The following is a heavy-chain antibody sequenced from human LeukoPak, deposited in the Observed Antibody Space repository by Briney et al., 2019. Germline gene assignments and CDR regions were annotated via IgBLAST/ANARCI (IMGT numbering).Heavy chain of an antibody. CDR2: ISGSGNRT. CDR1: GFTFSSYA. D-gene: IGHD2-15*01. J-gene: IGHJ6*02. V-gene: IGHV3-23*01. CDR3: AKNLYCGGGSCYPSALGMDV. Sequence: PGGSLRLSCAASGFTFSSYAMSWVRQAPGKGLEWVSSISGSGNRTYYADSVKGRFTISKDNSKITLFLQMNSLRAEDTAVYYCAKNLYCGGGSCYPSALGMDVWGQGTTVTVSS.